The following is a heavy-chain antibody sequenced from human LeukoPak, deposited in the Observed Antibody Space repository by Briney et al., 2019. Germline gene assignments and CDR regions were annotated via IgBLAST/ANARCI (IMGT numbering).Heavy chain of an antibody. J-gene: IGHJ4*02. CDR2: ISAYNGNT. D-gene: IGHD6-13*01. CDR3: ARAPQLAAAGTGLGY. V-gene: IGHV1-18*01. Sequence: ASVKVSHKASGYTFTSYGISWVRQAPGQGLEWMGWISAYNGNTNYAQKLQGRVTMTTDTSTSTAYMELRSLRSDDTAVYYCARAPQLAAAGTGLGYWGQGTLVTVSS. CDR1: GYTFTSYG.